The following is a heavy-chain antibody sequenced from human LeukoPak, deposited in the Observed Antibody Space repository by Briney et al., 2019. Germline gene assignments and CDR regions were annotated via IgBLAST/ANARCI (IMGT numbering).Heavy chain of an antibody. CDR2: IKHDGSEK. CDR3: AKDSGWIQFID. J-gene: IGHJ4*02. Sequence: RTGGSLRLSCAVSGFTFTTYWMSWVRQAPGKGVEWVANIKHDGSEKYSVDSAKGRFTISRDNAKNSLYLQMNSLRAEDTGVYYCAKDSGWIQFIDWGQGTPVTVSS. V-gene: IGHV3-7*03. CDR1: GFTFTTYW. D-gene: IGHD5-24*01.